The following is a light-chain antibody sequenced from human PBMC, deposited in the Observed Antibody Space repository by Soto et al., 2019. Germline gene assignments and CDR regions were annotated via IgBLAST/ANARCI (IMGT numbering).Light chain of an antibody. CDR2: EVS. CDR3: CSYAGTYTRV. J-gene: IGLJ1*01. Sequence: QSALTQPASVSGSPGQSITISCTGTSSDVGAYNYVSWYQQHPGKAPKLMLFEVSHRPSGVSNRFSGSKSGNTASLTISGLQAGDEADYYCCSYAGTYTRVFGTGTKVTVL. CDR1: SSDVGAYNY. V-gene: IGLV2-14*01.